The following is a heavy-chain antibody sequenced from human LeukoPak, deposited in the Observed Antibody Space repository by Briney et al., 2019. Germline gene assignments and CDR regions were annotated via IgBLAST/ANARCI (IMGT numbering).Heavy chain of an antibody. CDR3: ARFYCSSTSCLEDY. CDR2: IKEDGSEK. V-gene: IGHV3-7*01. D-gene: IGHD2-2*01. Sequence: GGSLRLSCAASGFTFSIYWMTWVRQAPGKGLEWVANIKEDGSEKYYVDSVKGRLTISRDNAKNTLYLQMNSLRAEDTAVYYCARFYCSSTSCLEDYWGQGTLVTVSS. CDR1: GFTFSIYW. J-gene: IGHJ4*02.